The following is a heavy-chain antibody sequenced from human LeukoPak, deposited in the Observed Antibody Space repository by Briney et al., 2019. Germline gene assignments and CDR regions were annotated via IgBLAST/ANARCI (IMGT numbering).Heavy chain of an antibody. J-gene: IGHJ3*02. Sequence: ASVKVSCKASGYTFNGYYIHWVRQAPGQGLEWMGWIYPYSGDTNYAQNFQGRVTMTRDTSISTAYMELSSLKSDDTAVYYCARDRNSGSSLDIWGQGTMLTVSS. D-gene: IGHD6-6*01. V-gene: IGHV1-2*02. CDR3: ARDRNSGSSLDI. CDR2: IYPYSGDT. CDR1: GYTFNGYY.